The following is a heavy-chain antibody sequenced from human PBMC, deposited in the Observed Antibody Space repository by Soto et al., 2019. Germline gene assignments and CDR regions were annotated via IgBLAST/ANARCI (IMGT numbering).Heavy chain of an antibody. CDR2: IIPIFGTA. CDR1: GGTFSSYA. D-gene: IGHD4-17*01. J-gene: IGHJ4*02. V-gene: IGHV1-69*13. CDR3: ARGVKSAFNYGDYAY. Sequence: ASVKVSCKASGGTFSSYAISWVRQAPGQGLEWMGGIIPIFGTANYAQKFQGRVTITADESTSTAYMELSSLRSEDTAVYYCARGVKSAFNYGDYAYWGQGTLVTVS.